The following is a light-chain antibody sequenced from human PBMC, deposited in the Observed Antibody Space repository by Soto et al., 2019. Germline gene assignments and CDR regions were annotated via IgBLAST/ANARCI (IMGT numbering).Light chain of an antibody. V-gene: IGKV4-1*01. CDR2: WAS. CDR3: QQYYSNALT. J-gene: IGKJ4*01. Sequence: DIVMTQSPDSLAVSLGERATINCKSSQSVLYSSNNKNYLAWYQQKPGQPPKLLIYWASTRESGVPDRFSGSGSGTDFTLTISSLQAEDVAVDYCQQYYSNALTFGGGTKVEIK. CDR1: QSVLYSSNNKNY.